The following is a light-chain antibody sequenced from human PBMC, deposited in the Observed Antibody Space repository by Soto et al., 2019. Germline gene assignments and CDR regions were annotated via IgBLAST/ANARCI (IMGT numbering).Light chain of an antibody. V-gene: IGKV3-20*01. CDR2: GAS. CDR3: QQYGSSPYT. J-gene: IGKJ2*01. Sequence: EIVLTQSPGTLSVSPGERATLSCRASQTVRSSSLAWYQQKPGQAPRLLIYGASGRATGIPDKFSGSGSGTDFTLTISILEPEDFAVYYSQQYGSSPYTFGQGTKLEI. CDR1: QTVRSSS.